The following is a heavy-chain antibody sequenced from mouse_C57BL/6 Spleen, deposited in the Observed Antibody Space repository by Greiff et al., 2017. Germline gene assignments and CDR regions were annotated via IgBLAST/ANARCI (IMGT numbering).Heavy chain of an antibody. CDR2: ISDGGSYT. D-gene: IGHD2-3*01. V-gene: IGHV5-4*03. CDR1: GFTFSSYA. J-gene: IGHJ4*01. CDR3: ASPYDGYYDYAMDY. Sequence: EVMLVESGGGLVKPGGSLKLSCAASGFTFSSYAMSWVRQTPEKRLEWVATISDGGSYTYYPDNVKGRFTITRDNAKNNLYLQMSHLKSEDTAMYYCASPYDGYYDYAMDYWGQGTSVTVSS.